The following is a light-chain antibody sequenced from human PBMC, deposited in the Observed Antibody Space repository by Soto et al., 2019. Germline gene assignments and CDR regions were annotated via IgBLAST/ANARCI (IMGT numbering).Light chain of an antibody. Sequence: QSALTQPASVSGSPGQSITISCTGTSSGVGSYNLVSWYQHHPGKAPKLMIYEGSKRPSGVSNRFSGSKSGNTASLTISGLQAEDEADYYCCSYAGSSTFWVFGGGTKLTVL. CDR3: CSYAGSSTFWV. J-gene: IGLJ3*02. V-gene: IGLV2-23*03. CDR1: SSGVGSYNL. CDR2: EGS.